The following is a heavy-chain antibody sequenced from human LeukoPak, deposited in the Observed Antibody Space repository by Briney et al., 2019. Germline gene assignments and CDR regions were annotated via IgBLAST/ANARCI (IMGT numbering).Heavy chain of an antibody. V-gene: IGHV3-30*03. J-gene: IGHJ4*02. CDR1: GFTFSRYG. Sequence: GGSLRLSCAASGFTFSRYGMHWIRQTSGKGLEWVALISNAGSNKYYADSVEGRFTISRDNSKNTMSLQMNSLKPEDTGVYFCVRVLAAAGTEAFDYWGQGVLVTVSS. D-gene: IGHD6-13*01. CDR2: ISNAGSNK. CDR3: VRVLAAAGTEAFDY.